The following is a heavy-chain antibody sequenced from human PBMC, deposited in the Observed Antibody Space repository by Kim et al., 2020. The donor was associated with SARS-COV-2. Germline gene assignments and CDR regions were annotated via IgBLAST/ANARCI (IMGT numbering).Heavy chain of an antibody. Sequence: KPSFKSRVTMSLDKSNNLVSLRLNSVTAADTAVYYCARERGISARYWYFDVWGRGTLVTVSS. V-gene: IGHV4-4*02. D-gene: IGHD6-6*01. J-gene: IGHJ2*01. CDR3: ARERGISARYWYFDV.